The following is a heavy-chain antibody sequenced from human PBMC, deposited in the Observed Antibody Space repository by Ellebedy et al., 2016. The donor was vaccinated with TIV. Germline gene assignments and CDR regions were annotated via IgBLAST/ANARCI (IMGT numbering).Heavy chain of an antibody. J-gene: IGHJ4*02. D-gene: IGHD3-22*01. Sequence: PGGSLRLSCAASGFTFSSYGMHWVRQAPGKGLEWVAVIWYDGSNKYYADSVKGRFTISRDNSKNTLYLQMNSLRAEDTAVYYCARGSGSGYYYRPLDYWGQGTLVTVSS. CDR3: ARGSGSGYYYRPLDY. CDR2: IWYDGSNK. V-gene: IGHV3-33*01. CDR1: GFTFSSYG.